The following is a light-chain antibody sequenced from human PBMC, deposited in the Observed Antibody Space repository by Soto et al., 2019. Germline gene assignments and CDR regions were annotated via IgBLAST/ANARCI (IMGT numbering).Light chain of an antibody. Sequence: EIVMTQSPATLSVSPGERATLSCRASQSVSSNLAWYQQKPGQAPRLLIYGASTRATGIPARFSGSGSGTEFTLTISSLQSEDFAVYYCQQYNNWPPWTFCQGTKVEIK. V-gene: IGKV3-15*01. J-gene: IGKJ1*01. CDR1: QSVSSN. CDR3: QQYNNWPPWT. CDR2: GAS.